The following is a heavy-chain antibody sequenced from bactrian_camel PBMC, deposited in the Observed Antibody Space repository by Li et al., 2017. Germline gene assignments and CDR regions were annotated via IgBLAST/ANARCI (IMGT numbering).Heavy chain of an antibody. CDR3: VADGPCRAYAGSWRLSQDYKY. D-gene: IGHD1*01. Sequence: VQLVESGGGSVQAGESLRLSCATSGYNQDINCMGWFRQVPGKEREGVAVICSDDATSYPESVRGRFVISLDLTKNTLFLQMNSLKPEDTAMYYCVADGPCRAYAGSWRLSQDYKYWTLGTQVTVS. V-gene: IGHV3S53*01. J-gene: IGHJ4*01. CDR1: GYNQDINC. CDR2: ICSDDAT.